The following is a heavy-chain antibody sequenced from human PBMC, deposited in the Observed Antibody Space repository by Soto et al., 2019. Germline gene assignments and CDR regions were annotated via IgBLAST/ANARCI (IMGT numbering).Heavy chain of an antibody. CDR1: GFTFSSYD. J-gene: IGHJ2*01. CDR3: ARGRDLTWGSRCFFDL. V-gene: IGHV3-13*05. D-gene: IGHD7-27*01. CDR2: IGTAGDP. Sequence: PGGSLRLSCAGSGFTFSSYDMHWVRQAAGKGLEWVSGIGTAGDPYYPDSVKGRFTISRENGKNSLDLQMNSLRAGDTAVYYCARGRDLTWGSRCFFDLWGRGTLVTVPQ.